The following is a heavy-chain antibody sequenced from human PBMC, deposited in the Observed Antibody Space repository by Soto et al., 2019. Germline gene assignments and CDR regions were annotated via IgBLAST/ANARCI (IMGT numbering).Heavy chain of an antibody. D-gene: IGHD6-6*01. Sequence: SETLSLSCSVSSASLSSSTYYWSWIRQPPGRGPEWIGSIYYSGNTYYKPSLKSRVSISIDTSRNQFSLKLTSVTAADTGVYYCASSSPFHYWGPGILVT. CDR3: ASSSPFHY. CDR1: SASLSSSTYY. J-gene: IGHJ4*02. V-gene: IGHV4-39*01. CDR2: IYYSGNT.